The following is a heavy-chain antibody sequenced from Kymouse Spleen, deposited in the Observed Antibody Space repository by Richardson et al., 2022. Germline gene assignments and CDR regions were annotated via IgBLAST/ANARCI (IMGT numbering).Heavy chain of an antibody. V-gene: IGHV3-15*01. J-gene: IGHJ4*02. Sequence: EVQLVESGGGLVKPGGSLRLSCAASGFTFSNAWMSWVRQAPGKGLEWVGRIKSKTDGGTTDYAAPVKGRFTISRDDSKNTLYLQMNSLKTEDTAVYYCTTGSSSWREFDYWGQGTLVTVSS. CDR1: GFTFSNAW. CDR2: IKSKTDGGTT. CDR3: TTGSSSWREFDY. D-gene: IGHD6-13*01.